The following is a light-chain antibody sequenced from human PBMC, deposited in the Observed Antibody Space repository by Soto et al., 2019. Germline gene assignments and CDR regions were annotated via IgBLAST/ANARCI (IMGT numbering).Light chain of an antibody. CDR2: DVT. Sequence: QSALTQPASVSGSPGQSITISCTGTSSDVGGYNYVSWYQQHPGNAPQLIIYDVTNRPSGVSNRFSGSKSGNTASLTVSGLQAEDEADYYCSSYTSSSTYVVFGGGTKVTVL. V-gene: IGLV2-14*03. CDR3: SSYTSSSTYVV. J-gene: IGLJ2*01. CDR1: SSDVGGYNY.